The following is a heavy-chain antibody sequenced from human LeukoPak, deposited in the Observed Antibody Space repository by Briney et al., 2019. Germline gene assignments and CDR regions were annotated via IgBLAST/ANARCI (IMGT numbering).Heavy chain of an antibody. CDR2: IHQDGGQK. V-gene: IGHV3-7*01. CDR3: ARGNSFDY. D-gene: IGHD1-1*01. CDR1: GFTFSSYW. Sequence: QTGWSLRLSWAASGFTFSSYWMCWVRQAPGKGLEWVANIHQDGGQKFYVDSVEGRFTISRDNAKDSAYLHMNSLRADDTAVYYCARGNSFDYWGQGTLVTVSS. J-gene: IGHJ4*02.